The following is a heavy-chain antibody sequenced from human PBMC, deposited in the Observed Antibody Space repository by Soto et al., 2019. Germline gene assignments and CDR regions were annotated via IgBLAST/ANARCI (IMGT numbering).Heavy chain of an antibody. CDR3: AKGVPGIAVAGTGYFQH. CDR1: GFTFSSYA. CDR2: ISGSGDST. Sequence: GGSLRLSCAASGFTFSSYAMSWVRQAPGKGLEWVSGISGSGDSTYYADSVKGRFTISRDNSKNTLYLQMKSLRAEDTAVYYCAKGVPGIAVAGTGYFQHWGQGTLVTVSS. J-gene: IGHJ1*01. V-gene: IGHV3-23*01. D-gene: IGHD6-19*01.